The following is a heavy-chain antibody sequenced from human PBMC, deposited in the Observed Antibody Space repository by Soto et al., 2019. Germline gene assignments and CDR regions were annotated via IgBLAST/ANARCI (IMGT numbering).Heavy chain of an antibody. CDR1: GGSFSGYY. CDR2: INHSGST. J-gene: IGHJ6*03. Sequence: SETLSLTCAVYGGSFSGYYWSWIRQPPGKGLEWIGEINHSGSTNYNPSLKSRVTISVDTSKNQFSLKLSSVTAADTAVYYCARGPTYYYGSGSYVARRYYYYYMDVWGKGTTVTVSS. D-gene: IGHD3-10*01. CDR3: ARGPTYYYGSGSYVARRYYYYYMDV. V-gene: IGHV4-34*01.